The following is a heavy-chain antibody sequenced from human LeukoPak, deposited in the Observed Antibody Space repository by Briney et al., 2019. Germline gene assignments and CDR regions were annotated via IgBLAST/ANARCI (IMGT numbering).Heavy chain of an antibody. V-gene: IGHV4-59*01. CDR3: ARDRYYDFWKGFDP. D-gene: IGHD3-3*01. CDR1: GGSISSYY. CDR2: IYYSGST. Sequence: SETLSLTFTVSGGSISSYYLSWIRQPPGKGLEWIGYIYYSGSTNYNPSLKSRVTISVDTSKNQFSLRLSSVTAADTAVYYCARDRYYDFWKGFDPWGQGTLVTVSS. J-gene: IGHJ5*02.